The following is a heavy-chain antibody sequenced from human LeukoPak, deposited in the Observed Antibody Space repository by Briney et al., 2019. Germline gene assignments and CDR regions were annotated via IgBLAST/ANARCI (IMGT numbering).Heavy chain of an antibody. CDR2: MNPNSGNT. CDR3: ARGGVGAIGDAFDI. CDR1: GYTFTSYD. J-gene: IGHJ3*02. Sequence: GASVKVSCKASGYTFTSYDINWVRQATGQGLEWMGWMNPNSGNTGYAQKFQGRVTITRNTSISTAYMELSSLRSEDTAVYYCARGGVGAIGDAFDIWGQGTMVTLSS. V-gene: IGHV1-8*03. D-gene: IGHD1-26*01.